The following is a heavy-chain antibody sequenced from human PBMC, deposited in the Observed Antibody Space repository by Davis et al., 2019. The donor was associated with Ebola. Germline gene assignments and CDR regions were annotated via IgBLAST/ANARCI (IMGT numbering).Heavy chain of an antibody. CDR3: ARVHTGWYYFDY. CDR1: GFTVSSNY. V-gene: IGHV3-53*04. CDR2: IYSGGRT. J-gene: IGHJ4*02. Sequence: GESLKISCAASGFTVSSNYMSWVRQAPGKGLEWVSVIYSGGRTYYADSVKGRFTISRHNSKNTLYLQMNSLRAEDTAVYYCARVHTGWYYFDYWGQGTLVTVSS. D-gene: IGHD2-15*01.